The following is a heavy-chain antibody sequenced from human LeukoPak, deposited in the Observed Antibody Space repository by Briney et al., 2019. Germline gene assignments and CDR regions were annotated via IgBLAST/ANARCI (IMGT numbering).Heavy chain of an antibody. D-gene: IGHD5-12*01. V-gene: IGHV4-34*01. CDR1: GGSFSGYY. J-gene: IGHJ4*02. CDR2: INHSGSN. Sequence: SETLSLTCAVYGGSFSGYYWSWIRQPPGKGLEWIGEINHSGSNNYNPSLKSRVTISVDTSKNQFSLKLSSVTAADTAVYYCARGRGFDYWGQGTLVTVSS. CDR3: ARGRGFDY.